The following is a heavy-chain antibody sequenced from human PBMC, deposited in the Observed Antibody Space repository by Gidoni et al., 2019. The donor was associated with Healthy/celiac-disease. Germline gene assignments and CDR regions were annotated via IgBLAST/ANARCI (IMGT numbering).Heavy chain of an antibody. CDR3: TTTTGYSSGWYLVYGMDV. CDR2: IKSKTDGGTT. J-gene: IGHJ6*02. Sequence: EVHLVESGGGLVKPGGSLRLSCAASGFTFSNAWMSWVRQAPGKGLEWVGRIKSKTDGGTTDYAAPVKGRFTISRDDSKNTLYLQMNSLKTEDTAVYYCTTTTGYSSGWYLVYGMDVWGQGTTVTVSS. V-gene: IGHV3-15*01. CDR1: GFTFSNAW. D-gene: IGHD6-19*01.